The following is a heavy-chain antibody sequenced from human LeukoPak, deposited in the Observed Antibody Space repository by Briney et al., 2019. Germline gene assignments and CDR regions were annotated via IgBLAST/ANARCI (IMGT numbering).Heavy chain of an antibody. Sequence: PSETLSLTCTVSGYSISSGYYWGWIRQPPGKGLEWIGSIYHSGSTYYNPSLKSRVTISVDTSKNQFSLKLSSVTAADTAVYYCARDGGASITMIVVVIGHYFDYWGQGTLVTVSS. CDR2: IYHSGST. CDR3: ARDGGASITMIVVVIGHYFDY. V-gene: IGHV4-38-2*02. J-gene: IGHJ4*02. CDR1: GYSISSGYY. D-gene: IGHD3-22*01.